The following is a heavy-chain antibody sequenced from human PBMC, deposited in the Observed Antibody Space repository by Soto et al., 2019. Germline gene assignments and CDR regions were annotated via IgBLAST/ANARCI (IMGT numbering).Heavy chain of an antibody. CDR1: GFTFSDYY. Sequence: QVQLVESGGGLVKPGGSLRLSCAASGFTFSDYYMSWIRQAPGKGLEWVSYIGRSSSYANYADSVKGRFTISRDNAKNSLYLQMNSLRAEDTAVYYCARDADILTGSDAFDVWGRGTMVTVSS. D-gene: IGHD3-9*01. CDR3: ARDADILTGSDAFDV. V-gene: IGHV3-11*05. J-gene: IGHJ3*01. CDR2: IGRSSSYA.